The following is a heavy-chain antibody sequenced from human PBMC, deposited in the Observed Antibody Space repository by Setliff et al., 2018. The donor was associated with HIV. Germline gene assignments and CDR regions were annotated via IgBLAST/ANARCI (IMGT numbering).Heavy chain of an antibody. CDR1: GGSVSDTSYY. D-gene: IGHD6-19*01. J-gene: IGHJ6*02. V-gene: IGHV4-39*01. CDR3: ARHEAVAGKVNYYYGMDV. Sequence: SETLSLTCTVSGGSVSDTSYYWGWIRQPPGKGLEWLANVYYSGSTYYNPSLKSRVTISVDTSKNQFSLKLSSVTAADTAVYYCARHEAVAGKVNYYYGMDVWGQGTTVTVSS. CDR2: VYYSGST.